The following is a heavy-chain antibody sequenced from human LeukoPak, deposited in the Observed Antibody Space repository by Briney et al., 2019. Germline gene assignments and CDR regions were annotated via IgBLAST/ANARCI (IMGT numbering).Heavy chain of an antibody. D-gene: IGHD3-22*01. CDR2: IYYSGST. V-gene: IGHV4-31*03. CDR3: ASSFITTSDPLPFDY. CDR1: GGSISSGGYY. J-gene: IGHJ4*02. Sequence: SQTLSLTCTVSGGSISSGGYYWSWIRQHPGKGLEWIGYIYYSGSTYYNPSLKSRVTISVDTSKNQFSLKLSSVTAADTAVYYCASSFITTSDPLPFDYGGQGTLVTVSS.